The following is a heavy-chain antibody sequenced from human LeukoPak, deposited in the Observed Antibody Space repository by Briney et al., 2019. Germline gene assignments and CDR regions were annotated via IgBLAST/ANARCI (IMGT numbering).Heavy chain of an antibody. V-gene: IGHV4-4*02. CDR2: IYHGGST. D-gene: IGHD3-10*01. CDR1: GGSISNNNW. CDR3: ARGEERGSGTVHFDY. Sequence: PSETLSLTCAVSGGSISNNNWWSWVRQPPGMGLEWIGEIYHGGSTNYNPSLKSRVTMSVDRSKNQFSLKLSSVTAADTAVYYCARGEERGSGTVHFDYWGPGTLVTVSS. J-gene: IGHJ4*02.